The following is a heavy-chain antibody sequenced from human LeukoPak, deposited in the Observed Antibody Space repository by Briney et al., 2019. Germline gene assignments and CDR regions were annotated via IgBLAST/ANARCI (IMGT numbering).Heavy chain of an antibody. V-gene: IGHV1-69*13. D-gene: IGHD3-22*01. Sequence: GASVKVSCKASGGTFSSYAISWVRQAPGQGLEWMGGIIPIFGTANYAQKSQGRVTITADESTSTAYMELSSLRSEDTAVYYCARPTDSSGYLFGYWGQGTLVTVSS. CDR1: GGTFSSYA. CDR3: ARPTDSSGYLFGY. CDR2: IIPIFGTA. J-gene: IGHJ4*02.